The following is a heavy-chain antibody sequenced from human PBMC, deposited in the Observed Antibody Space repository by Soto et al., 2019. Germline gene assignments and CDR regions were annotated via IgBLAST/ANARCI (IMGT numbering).Heavy chain of an antibody. J-gene: IGHJ4*02. V-gene: IGHV4-34*01. CDR2: INHSGST. CDR1: GGSFSGYY. CDR3: ARAGRQQWLVQNCFDY. D-gene: IGHD6-19*01. Sequence: KPSETLSLTCAVYGGSFSGYYWSWIRQPPGKGLEWIGEINHSGSTNYNPSLKSRVTISVDTSKNQFSLKLSSVTAADTAVYYCARAGRQQWLVQNCFDYWGQGTLVTVSS.